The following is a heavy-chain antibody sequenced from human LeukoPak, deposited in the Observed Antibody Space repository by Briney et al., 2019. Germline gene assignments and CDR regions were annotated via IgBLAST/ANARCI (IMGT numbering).Heavy chain of an antibody. Sequence: GESLKISFKGSGYTFSSHWIAWVRQMPGKGLDWMGIIYPDDSDTRYSPSFQGQVTISADKSISTAYLQWGSLKASDTAMYYCASLFRDDVFDIWGQGTMVTVSS. V-gene: IGHV5-51*01. CDR2: IYPDDSDT. D-gene: IGHD3-10*01. CDR1: GYTFSSHW. J-gene: IGHJ3*02. CDR3: ASLFRDDVFDI.